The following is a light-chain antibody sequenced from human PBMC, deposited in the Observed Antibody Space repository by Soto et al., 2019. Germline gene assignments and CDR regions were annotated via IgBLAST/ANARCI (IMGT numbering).Light chain of an antibody. CDR1: QGIGDT. J-gene: IGKJ4*01. V-gene: IGKV3-15*01. CDR3: QPYNNWPLT. Sequence: VMSQSPATLSVSPGERATFSCRASQGIGDTLAWYQHKPGQTPRLLIYDTSTRATGVPTRFSGSRSGAEFTLTINSLQSEDFAVYYCQPYNNWPLTFGGGTKVDIK. CDR2: DTS.